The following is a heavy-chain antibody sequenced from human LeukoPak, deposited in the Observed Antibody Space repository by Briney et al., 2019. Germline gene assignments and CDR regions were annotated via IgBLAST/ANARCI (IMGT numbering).Heavy chain of an antibody. V-gene: IGHV7-4-1*02. CDR2: ITTNTGNP. CDR1: GYTFTSHS. D-gene: IGHD5-24*01. CDR3: ARDASTIRFDY. Sequence: ASVKVSCKASGYTFTSHSINWLRQAPGQGLEWMGWITTNTGNPTYAQGFTGRCVFSLDTSVSTAYLQISSLKAEYTAVYYCARDASTIRFDYWGQGTLVTVSS. J-gene: IGHJ4*02.